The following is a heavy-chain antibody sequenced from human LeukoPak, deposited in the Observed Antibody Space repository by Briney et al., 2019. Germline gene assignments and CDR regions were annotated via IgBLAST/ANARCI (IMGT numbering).Heavy chain of an antibody. Sequence: PSETLSLTCTVSGGSISSYYWSWIRQPPGKGLEWIGYIYYSGSTNYNPSLKSRVTISVDTSKNQFSLKLSSVTAADTAVYYCARDQWGSGFDYWGQGTLVTVSS. V-gene: IGHV4-59*01. CDR3: ARDQWGSGFDY. J-gene: IGHJ4*02. D-gene: IGHD1-26*01. CDR1: GGSISSYY. CDR2: IYYSGST.